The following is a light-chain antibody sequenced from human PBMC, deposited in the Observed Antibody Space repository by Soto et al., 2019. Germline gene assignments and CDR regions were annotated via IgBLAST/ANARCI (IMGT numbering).Light chain of an antibody. Sequence: AIQLTQSPSSLSASVGDRVTITCRASQRISSSLAWYQQKPGKAPKLLIYVASTLHTGVPSRFSGSGSGTDFTLTISSLQPEDFATYYCQQFKSYPRTLGQGTKVEIK. CDR3: QQFKSYPRT. CDR1: QRISSS. J-gene: IGKJ1*01. V-gene: IGKV1-13*02. CDR2: VAS.